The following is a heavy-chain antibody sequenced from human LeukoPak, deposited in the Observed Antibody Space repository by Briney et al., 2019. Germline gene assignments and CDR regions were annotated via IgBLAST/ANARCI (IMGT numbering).Heavy chain of an antibody. D-gene: IGHD2-15*01. J-gene: IGHJ5*02. CDR3: AKSKEDCCGSFDP. CDR2: ISSSGQTA. V-gene: IGHV3-48*03. CDR1: GFTFSSHE. Sequence: GGSLRLSCAASGFTFSSHEMNWVRQAPGKGLEWVSYISSSGQTAYYADSVKGRFSISRDNAENSLYLQMNSLRAEDAAVYYCAKSKEDCCGSFDPWGQGTLVTVSS.